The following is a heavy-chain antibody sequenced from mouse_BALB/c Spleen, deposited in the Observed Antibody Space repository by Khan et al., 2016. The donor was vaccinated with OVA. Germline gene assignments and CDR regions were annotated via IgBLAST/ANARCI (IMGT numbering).Heavy chain of an antibody. Sequence: VQLQQSGPSLVKPSQTLSLTCSVTGDSITSGYWNWIRKFPGNKLEYMGYISYSGSTYYNPSLKSRISIPRDTSKNQYYLQLNSVTTEDTATYYCARYGYDYDGAFAYWGQGTLVTVSA. D-gene: IGHD2-4*01. J-gene: IGHJ3*01. CDR3: ARYGYDYDGAFAY. V-gene: IGHV3-8*02. CDR1: GDSITSGY. CDR2: ISYSGST.